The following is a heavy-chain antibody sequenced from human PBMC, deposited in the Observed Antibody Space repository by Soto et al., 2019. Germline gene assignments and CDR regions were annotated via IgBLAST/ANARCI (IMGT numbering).Heavy chain of an antibody. Sequence: QVQLVQSGAEVKTPGASVKVSCKASGYTFTKYDMNWVRQAPGQGLEWMGWMNPTSGNTGYAQKFQGRLTMTWDTAIGIAHMELSSLRNEDTAVYYCASRDGHTFNWLDSWGQGALVTVSA. D-gene: IGHD2-2*02. CDR3: ASRDGHTFNWLDS. J-gene: IGHJ5*01. CDR2: MNPTSGNT. V-gene: IGHV1-8*01. CDR1: GYTFTKYD.